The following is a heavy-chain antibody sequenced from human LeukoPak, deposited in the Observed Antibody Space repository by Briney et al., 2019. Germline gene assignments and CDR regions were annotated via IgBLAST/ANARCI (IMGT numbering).Heavy chain of an antibody. J-gene: IGHJ6*04. CDR1: GFSFSDYY. Sequence: GGSLRLSCAASGFSFSDYYMNWVRQAPGKGLEWVSYISSSGSTIYYADSVKGRFTISRDNAKNSLYLQMNSLRAEDTAVYYCAELGITMIGGVWGKGTTVTISS. CDR3: AELGITMIGGV. V-gene: IGHV3-11*04. CDR2: ISSSGSTI. D-gene: IGHD3-10*02.